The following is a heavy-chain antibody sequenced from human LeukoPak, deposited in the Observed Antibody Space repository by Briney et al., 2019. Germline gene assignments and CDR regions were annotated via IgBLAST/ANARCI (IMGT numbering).Heavy chain of an antibody. V-gene: IGHV4-59*01. J-gene: IGHJ6*03. D-gene: IGHD3-3*01. CDR3: ARGGMYYDFWSGYSDYYYYIDV. CDR2: IYYSGST. Sequence: SETLSLTCTVSGGSISSYYWSWIRQPPGKGLEWIGYIYYSGSTNYNPSLKSRVTISVDTSKNQFSLKLSSVTAADTAVYYCARGGMYYDFWSGYSDYYYYIDVWGKGTTVTVSS. CDR1: GGSISSYY.